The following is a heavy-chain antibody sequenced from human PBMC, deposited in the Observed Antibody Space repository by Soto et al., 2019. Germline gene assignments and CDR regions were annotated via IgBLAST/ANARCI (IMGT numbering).Heavy chain of an antibody. CDR3: ARGRKGSGWYYYYYGMDV. J-gene: IGHJ6*02. V-gene: IGHV4-34*01. D-gene: IGHD6-19*01. CDR2: INHSGST. CDR1: GGSFSGYY. Sequence: QVQLQQWGAGLLKPSETLSLTCAVYGGSFSGYYWSWIRQPPGKGLEWIGEINHSGSTNYNPSLMCRVTISVDTSKNQFSLKLSSVTAADTAVYYCARGRKGSGWYYYYYGMDVWGQGTTVTVSS.